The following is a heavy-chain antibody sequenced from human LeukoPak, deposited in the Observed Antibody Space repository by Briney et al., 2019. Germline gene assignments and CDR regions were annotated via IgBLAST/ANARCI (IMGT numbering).Heavy chain of an antibody. V-gene: IGHV3-74*03. CDR1: GFTITNNW. CDR3: ATVFKGSSLQDY. CDR2: IKMDERSA. Sequence: GGSLRLSCTVPGFTITNNWMYWVRQAPGRGLVWVSRIKMDERSAVYADSVKGRFIISRDNAKNTVYLQMNSLRADDTAVYYSATVFKGSSLQDYWGQGTLVTVSS. D-gene: IGHD3-10*01. J-gene: IGHJ4*02.